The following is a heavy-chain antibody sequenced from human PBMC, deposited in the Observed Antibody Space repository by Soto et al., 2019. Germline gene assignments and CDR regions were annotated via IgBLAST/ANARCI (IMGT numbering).Heavy chain of an antibody. CDR1: GGSISSGGNY. Sequence: SETLSLTCTVSGGSISSGGNYWSWIRQHPGKGLEWIGSIYYNGDTYYDPPLKSRVTISVDRSKNQFSLKLSSVTAADTAVYYCAGDGCISNSCYSYDGIDVWGKGPTVT. V-gene: IGHV4-31*03. CDR3: AGDGCISNSCYSYDGIDV. CDR2: IYYNGDT. D-gene: IGHD2-2*01. J-gene: IGHJ6*04.